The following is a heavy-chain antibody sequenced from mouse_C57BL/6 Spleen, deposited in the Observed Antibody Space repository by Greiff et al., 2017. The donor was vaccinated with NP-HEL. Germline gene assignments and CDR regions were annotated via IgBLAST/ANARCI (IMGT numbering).Heavy chain of an antibody. D-gene: IGHD1-1*01. V-gene: IGHV5-15*01. J-gene: IGHJ4*01. CDR1: GFTFSDYG. Sequence: EVKLVESGGGLVQPGGSLKLSCAASGFTFSDYGMAWVRQAPRQGPEWVAFISNLAYSIYYADTVTGRFTISRENAKNTLYLEMSSLRSEDTAMYYCARQTTVVRGAMDYWGQGTSVTVSS. CDR2: ISNLAYSI. CDR3: ARQTTVVRGAMDY.